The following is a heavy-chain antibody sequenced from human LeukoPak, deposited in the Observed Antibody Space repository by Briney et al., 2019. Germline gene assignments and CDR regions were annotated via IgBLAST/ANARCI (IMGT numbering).Heavy chain of an antibody. V-gene: IGHV1-8*01. CDR2: MNSNSGNT. J-gene: IGHJ4*02. CDR1: GYTFTSYD. CDR3: ARVPRYSSSTSCYKLGHFDY. Sequence: ASVKVSCKASGYTFTSYDINWVRQATGQGLEWMGWMNSNSGNTGYAQKFQGRVTMTRNTSISTAYMELSSLRSEDTAVYYCARVPRYSSSTSCYKLGHFDYWGQGTLVTVSS. D-gene: IGHD2-2*02.